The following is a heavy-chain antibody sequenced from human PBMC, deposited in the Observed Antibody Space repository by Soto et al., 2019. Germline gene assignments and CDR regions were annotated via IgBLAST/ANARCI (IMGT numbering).Heavy chain of an antibody. CDR1: GFTFSSNG. D-gene: IGHD1-26*01. Sequence: ALRLSCAASGFTFSSNGMSWVRQAPGKGLEWVSGISASGGSTYYADSVKGRFTISRDNSKNTLYVQMNSLRAEDTAVYYCAKATTGLKYFDYWGQGTLVTVSS. CDR3: AKATTGLKYFDY. V-gene: IGHV3-23*01. CDR2: ISASGGST. J-gene: IGHJ4*02.